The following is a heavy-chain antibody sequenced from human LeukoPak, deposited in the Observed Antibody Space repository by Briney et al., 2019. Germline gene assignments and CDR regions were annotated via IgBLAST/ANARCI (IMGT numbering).Heavy chain of an antibody. J-gene: IGHJ4*02. Sequence: GGSLRLSCAASGFTFSSYAMSWFRQAPGKGLEWVSAISGSGGSTYYADSVKGRFTISRDNSKNTLYLQMNSLRAEDTAVYYCAKDEYDFWSGYYPYWGQGTLVTVSS. CDR2: ISGSGGST. D-gene: IGHD3-3*01. CDR3: AKDEYDFWSGYYPY. CDR1: GFTFSSYA. V-gene: IGHV3-23*01.